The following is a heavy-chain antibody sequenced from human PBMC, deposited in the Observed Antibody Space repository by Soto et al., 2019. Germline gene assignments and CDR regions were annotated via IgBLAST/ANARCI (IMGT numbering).Heavy chain of an antibody. J-gene: IGHJ4*02. CDR3: ARDGIGGTAVRGFCDY. Sequence: QELLVESGGGVVQPGRSLRLSCAASASIFRGYGMHWVRQAPGKGLEWVAVIWFDGSNKYYADSVKGRFTISRDNSNNMLYLQMDSVRAEDTAVYYCARDGIGGTAVRGFCDYWGQGAVVTVSS. V-gene: IGHV3-33*01. CDR2: IWFDGSNK. CDR1: ASIFRGYG. D-gene: IGHD1-7*01.